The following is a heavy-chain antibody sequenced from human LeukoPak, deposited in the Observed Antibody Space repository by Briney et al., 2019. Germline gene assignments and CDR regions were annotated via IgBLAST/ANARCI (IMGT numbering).Heavy chain of an antibody. CDR1: GGTFSSYA. Sequence: SVNVSCKASGGTFSSYAISWVRQAPGQGLEWMGRIIPIFGIANYAQKFQGRVTITADKSTSTAYMELSSLRSEDTAVYYCARETDLGGYDLFDYWGQGTLVTVSS. J-gene: IGHJ4*02. CDR2: IIPIFGIA. D-gene: IGHD5-12*01. V-gene: IGHV1-69*04. CDR3: ARETDLGGYDLFDY.